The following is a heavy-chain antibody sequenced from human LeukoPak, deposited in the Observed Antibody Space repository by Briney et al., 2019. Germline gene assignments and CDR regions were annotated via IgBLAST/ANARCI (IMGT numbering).Heavy chain of an antibody. D-gene: IGHD3-10*01. J-gene: IGHJ4*02. Sequence: SETLSLTCTDSGGSLSSGSYYWGWVRQPAGKGLEWLGCIYTSGSTNYNPSLKSRVTISVNTSKNQFSLKLSSVTAADTAVYYCAREAMVRGVIMGVDYWGQGTLVTVSS. CDR2: IYTSGST. CDR3: AREAMVRGVIMGVDY. CDR1: GGSLSSGSYY. V-gene: IGHV4-61*02.